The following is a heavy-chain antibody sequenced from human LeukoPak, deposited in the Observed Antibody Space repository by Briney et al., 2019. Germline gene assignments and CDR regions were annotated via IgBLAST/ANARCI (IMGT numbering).Heavy chain of an antibody. D-gene: IGHD2-15*01. J-gene: IGHJ4*02. V-gene: IGHV1-69*13. CDR2: IIPIFGTA. CDR3: ARDKNPLYCSGGSCYFDY. Sequence: ASVKVSCKASGGTFSSYAISWVRQAPGQGLEWMGGIIPIFGTANYAQKFQGRVTITADESTSTAYMELSSLRSEDTAVYYCARDKNPLYCSGGSCYFDYWGQGTLVTVSS. CDR1: GGTFSSYA.